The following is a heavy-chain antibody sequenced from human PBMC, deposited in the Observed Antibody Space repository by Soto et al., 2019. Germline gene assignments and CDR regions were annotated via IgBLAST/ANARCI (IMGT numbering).Heavy chain of an antibody. J-gene: IGHJ6*02. CDR3: ARMTTQYSSSWYGYYGMDV. D-gene: IGHD6-13*01. CDR2: IDWDDDK. Sequence: TLSLTCTVSGGSISSYYWSWIRQPPGKALEWLALIDWDDDKYYSTSLKTRLTISKDTSKNQVVLTMTNMDPVDTATYYCARMTTQYSSSWYGYYGMDVWGQGTTVTVSS. V-gene: IGHV2-70*18. CDR1: GGSISSYYW.